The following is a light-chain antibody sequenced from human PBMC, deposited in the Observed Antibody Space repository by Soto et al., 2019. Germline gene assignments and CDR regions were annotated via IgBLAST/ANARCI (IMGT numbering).Light chain of an antibody. J-gene: IGLJ3*02. CDR1: SSNIGAGYD. V-gene: IGLV1-40*01. CDR3: QSYDSSLSGWV. Sequence: QYVLTQPPSVSGAPGQRVTISCTGSSSNIGAGYDVHWYQQLPGTAPKLLIYDNNNRPSGVPDRFSGSKSGTSASLAITGLQAEDEADYYCQSYDSSLSGWVFGGGTKLTVL. CDR2: DNN.